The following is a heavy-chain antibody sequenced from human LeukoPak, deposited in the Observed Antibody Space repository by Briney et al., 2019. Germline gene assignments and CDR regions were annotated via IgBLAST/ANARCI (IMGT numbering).Heavy chain of an antibody. CDR3: ARDDSSSSITN. CDR1: GGSISSSNW. J-gene: IGHJ4*02. Sequence: PETLSLTCAVSGGSISSSNWWSWVRQPPGKGLEWIGEIYHSGSTNYNPSLKSRVTISVDKSKNQFSLKLSSVTAANTAVYYCARDDSSSSITNWGQGTLVTVSS. V-gene: IGHV4-4*03. CDR2: IYHSGST. D-gene: IGHD6-6*01.